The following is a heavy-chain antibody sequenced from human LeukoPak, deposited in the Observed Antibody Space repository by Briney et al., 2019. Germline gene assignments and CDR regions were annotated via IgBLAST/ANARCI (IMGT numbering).Heavy chain of an antibody. CDR1: GGSISSYY. CDR3: ARSITMIAVGARVAFDI. D-gene: IGHD3-22*01. J-gene: IGHJ3*02. Sequence: SETLSLTCTVSGGSISSYYWSWIRQPPGKGLEWIGNIYYSGNTYFNPSLTSRITISVDTSKNQFSLKLSSVTAADTAVYYCARSITMIAVGARVAFDIWGQGTMITLSS. CDR2: IYYSGNT. V-gene: IGHV4-59*12.